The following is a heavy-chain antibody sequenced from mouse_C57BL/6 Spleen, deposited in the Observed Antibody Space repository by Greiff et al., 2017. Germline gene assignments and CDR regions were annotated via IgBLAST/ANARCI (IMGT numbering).Heavy chain of an antibody. D-gene: IGHD2-5*01. CDR2: INPSSGYT. V-gene: IGHV1-7*01. CDR1: GYTFTSYW. CDR3: GGPAYYSNLRACLAY. J-gene: IGHJ3*01. Sequence: VQRVESGAELAKPGASVKLSCKASGYTFTSYWMHWVKQRPGQGLEWIGYINPSSGYTKYNQKFKDKATLTADKSSSTAYMQLSSLTYEDSAVYDCGGPAYYSNLRACLAYWGQGTLVTVSA.